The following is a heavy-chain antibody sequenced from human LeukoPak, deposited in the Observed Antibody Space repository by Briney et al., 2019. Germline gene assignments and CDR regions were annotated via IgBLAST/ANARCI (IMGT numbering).Heavy chain of an antibody. CDR3: AGHHPRNTVDF. CDR2: IYHSGST. CDR1: GGSISSGGYS. D-gene: IGHD2/OR15-2a*01. V-gene: IGHV4-30-2*01. Sequence: SETLSLTCAVSGGSISSGGYSWSWIRQPPGKGLEWIGYIYHSGSTYYNPSLKSRVTISVDRSKNQFSLKLSSVTAADTAVYYCAGHHPRNTVDFWGQGTLVTVSS. J-gene: IGHJ4*02.